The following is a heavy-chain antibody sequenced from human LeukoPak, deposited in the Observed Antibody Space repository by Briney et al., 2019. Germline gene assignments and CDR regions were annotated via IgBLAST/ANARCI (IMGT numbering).Heavy chain of an antibody. J-gene: IGHJ4*02. CDR3: ARRYCSSTSCYFHFDY. CDR2: IYYSGST. D-gene: IGHD2-2*01. Sequence: ASETLSLTCTVSGGSISSYYWSWIRQPPGKGLGWIGYIYYSGSTNYNPSLKSRVTISVDTSKNQFSLKLSSVTAADTAVYYCARRYCSSTSCYFHFDYWGQGTLVTVSS. V-gene: IGHV4-59*01. CDR1: GGSISSYY.